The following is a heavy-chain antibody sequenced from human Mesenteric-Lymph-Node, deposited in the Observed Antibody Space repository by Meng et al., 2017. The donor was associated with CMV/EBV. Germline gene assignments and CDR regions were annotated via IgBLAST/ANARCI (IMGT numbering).Heavy chain of an antibody. V-gene: IGHV1-2*02. D-gene: IGHD2-2*01. CDR3: AKGGIVVVLAADNWFDP. CDR2: INPNSGGT. J-gene: IGHJ5*02. Sequence: ASVKVSCKASGYTFTGYYMHWVRQAPGQGLEWMGWINPNSGGTNYAQKFQGRVTMTRDTSISTAYMELSRLRSDDTAVYYCAKGGIVVVLAADNWFDPWGQGTLVTVSS. CDR1: GYTFTGYY.